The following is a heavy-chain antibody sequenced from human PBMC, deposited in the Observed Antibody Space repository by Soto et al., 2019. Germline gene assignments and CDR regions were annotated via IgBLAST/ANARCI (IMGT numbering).Heavy chain of an antibody. J-gene: IGHJ4*02. Sequence: QVQLVESGGGVVQPGRSLRLSCAASGFTFSSYAMHWVRQAPGKGLEWVAVISYDGSNKYYADSVKGRFTISRDNSKNTLYLQMNSLRAEDTAVYYCARVSYSGYFDYWGQGTLVTVSS. D-gene: IGHD2-21*01. CDR3: ARVSYSGYFDY. CDR1: GFTFSSYA. V-gene: IGHV3-30-3*01. CDR2: ISYDGSNK.